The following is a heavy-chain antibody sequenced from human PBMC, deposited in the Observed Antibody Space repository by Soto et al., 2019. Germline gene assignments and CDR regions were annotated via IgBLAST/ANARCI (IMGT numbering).Heavy chain of an antibody. CDR1: GYTFTSYA. Sequence: AXVKVSCKASGYTFTSYALHWVRQAPGQRLEWMGWINAGNGNTRYSQKFQGRVTITRDTSASTAYMELSSLRSEDTAVYYCARYSSSSGGMDVWGQGTTVTVSS. CDR2: INAGNGNT. J-gene: IGHJ6*02. D-gene: IGHD6-6*01. CDR3: ARYSSSSGGMDV. V-gene: IGHV1-3*01.